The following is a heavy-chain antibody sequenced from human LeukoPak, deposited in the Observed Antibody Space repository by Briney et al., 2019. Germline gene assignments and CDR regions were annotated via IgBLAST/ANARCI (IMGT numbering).Heavy chain of an antibody. Sequence: GASVKVSCKASGGTFSSYAISWVRQAPGRGLEWMGGIIPIFGTANYAQKFQGGVTITADESTSTAYMELSSLRSEDTAVYYCARGPTTIFGVVMAYYYMDVWGKGTTVTVSS. CDR2: IIPIFGTA. D-gene: IGHD3-3*01. J-gene: IGHJ6*03. CDR3: ARGPTTIFGVVMAYYYMDV. V-gene: IGHV1-69*13. CDR1: GGTFSSYA.